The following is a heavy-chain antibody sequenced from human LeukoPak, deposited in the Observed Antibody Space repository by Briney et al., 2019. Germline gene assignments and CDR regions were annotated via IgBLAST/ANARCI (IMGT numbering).Heavy chain of an antibody. CDR2: ISGSSSTI. V-gene: IGHV3-48*02. CDR1: GFTFSSYS. J-gene: IGHJ3*02. CDR3: ARRSAPAAFDI. Sequence: PGGSLRLSCAASGFTFSSYSMIWVRQAPGKGLEWVSYISGSSSTIYYADSVKGRFTISRDNAKNSLYLQMNSLRDDDTAVYYCARRSAPAAFDIWGQGTMVTVSS.